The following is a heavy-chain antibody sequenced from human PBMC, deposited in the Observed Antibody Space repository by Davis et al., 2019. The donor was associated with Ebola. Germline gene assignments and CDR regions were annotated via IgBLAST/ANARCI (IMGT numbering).Heavy chain of an antibody. CDR2: INAGNGNT. J-gene: IGHJ4*02. Sequence: ASVKVSCKASGYTFTSYAMHWVRQAPGQRLEWMGWINAGNGNTKYSQKFQGRVTITRDTSASTAYMELSSLRSEDTAVYYCARQSTNWGSSKVTDLSYWGQGTLVTVSS. CDR3: ARQSTNWGSSKVTDLSY. D-gene: IGHD7-27*01. V-gene: IGHV1-3*01. CDR1: GYTFTSYA.